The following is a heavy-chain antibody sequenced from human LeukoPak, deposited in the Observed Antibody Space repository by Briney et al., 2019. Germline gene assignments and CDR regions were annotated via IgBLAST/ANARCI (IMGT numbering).Heavy chain of an antibody. CDR1: GFTFSSYA. Sequence: PGGSLRLSCAASGFTFSSYAVHWVRQAPGKGLEWVAVISYDGNNKYYADSVKGRFTISRDNSNNTLFLQMNSLRAEDTAVYYCARAGVIVSGTLVNSFDYWGQGTRVTVSS. CDR3: ARAGVIVSGTLVNSFDY. CDR2: ISYDGNNK. D-gene: IGHD6-19*01. J-gene: IGHJ4*02. V-gene: IGHV3-30*04.